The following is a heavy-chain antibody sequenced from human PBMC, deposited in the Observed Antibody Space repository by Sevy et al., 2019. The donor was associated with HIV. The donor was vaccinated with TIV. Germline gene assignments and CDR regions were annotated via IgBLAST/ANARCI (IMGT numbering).Heavy chain of an antibody. CDR3: ARGRDIVVVPAANPYYYYYYMDV. CDR2: IIPIFGTA. V-gene: IGHV1-69*13. CDR1: GGTFSSYA. D-gene: IGHD2-2*01. J-gene: IGHJ6*03. Sequence: ASVKVSCKASGGTFSSYAISWVRQAPGQGLEWMGGIIPIFGTANYARKFQGRVTITADESTSTAYMELSSLRSEDTAVYYCARGRDIVVVPAANPYYYYYYMDVWGKGTTVTVSS.